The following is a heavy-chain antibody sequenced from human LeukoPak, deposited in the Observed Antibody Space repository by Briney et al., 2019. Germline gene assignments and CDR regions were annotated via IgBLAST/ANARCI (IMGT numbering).Heavy chain of an antibody. CDR1: GGSISSYC. Sequence: SETLSLTCTVSGGSISSYCWSWIRQPPGKGLEWIGYIYYSGSTNYNPSLKSRVTISVDTSKNQFSLKLSSVTAADTAVYYCARGGASGSYIFDYWGQGTLVTVSS. V-gene: IGHV4-59*01. CDR3: ARGGASGSYIFDY. J-gene: IGHJ4*02. CDR2: IYYSGST. D-gene: IGHD1-26*01.